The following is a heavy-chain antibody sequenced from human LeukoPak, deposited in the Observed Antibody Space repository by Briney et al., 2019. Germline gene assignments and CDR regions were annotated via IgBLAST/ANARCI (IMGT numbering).Heavy chain of an antibody. CDR3: TLGANYYDRNTYYFTDY. V-gene: IGHV4-34*03. J-gene: IGHJ4*02. Sequence: PSETLSLTCAVYGGSFSGYYWSWIRQPPGKGLEWIGEINHSGSINYNPSLKSRVTISVDTSKNQFSLKLSSVTAADTALYFCTLGANYYDRNTYYFTDYWGQGTLVTVSS. CDR1: GGSFSGYY. D-gene: IGHD3-22*01. CDR2: INHSGSI.